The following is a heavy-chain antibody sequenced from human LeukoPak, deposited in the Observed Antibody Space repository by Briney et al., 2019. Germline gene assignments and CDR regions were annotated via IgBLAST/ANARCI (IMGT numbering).Heavy chain of an antibody. CDR2: IRYDGSSK. Sequence: GGSLRLSCAASGFTFSTYGMHWVRQTPGKGLERVAFIRYDGSSKSYADSVKGRFTISRDNSKNVLYLQMNSLRADDTAVYYCAKVGSAYDFWSGFDYWGQGTLVTVSS. V-gene: IGHV3-30*02. CDR3: AKVGSAYDFWSGFDY. D-gene: IGHD3-3*01. CDR1: GFTFSTYG. J-gene: IGHJ4*02.